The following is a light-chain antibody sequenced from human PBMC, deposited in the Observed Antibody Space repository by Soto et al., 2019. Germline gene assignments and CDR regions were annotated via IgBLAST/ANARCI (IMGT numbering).Light chain of an antibody. CDR3: QQLSRYPLT. CDR2: SAS. V-gene: IGKV1-9*01. CDR1: QALSNY. Sequence: IHLTPSPSVLSASFGYTFTITFRASQALSNYLAWYQQKPGKAPDLLIYSASTLQSGVPSRFSGSGSETEFSLTIRALQPEDFATYYCQQLSRYPLTFGGGTKVDIK. J-gene: IGKJ4*01.